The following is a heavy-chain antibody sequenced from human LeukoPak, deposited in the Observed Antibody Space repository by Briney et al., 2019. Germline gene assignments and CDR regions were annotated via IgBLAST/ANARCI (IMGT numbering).Heavy chain of an antibody. Sequence: PGGSLRLSCAASGFTFSSYAMSWVRQAPGKGLEWVSAISGSGGSTYYADSVKGRFTISRDNSKKTLYLQMNSLRAEDTAVYYCAISKSPYYYGMDVWGQGTTVTVSS. CDR1: GFTFSSYA. V-gene: IGHV3-23*01. J-gene: IGHJ6*02. CDR3: AISKSPYYYGMDV. CDR2: ISGSGGST.